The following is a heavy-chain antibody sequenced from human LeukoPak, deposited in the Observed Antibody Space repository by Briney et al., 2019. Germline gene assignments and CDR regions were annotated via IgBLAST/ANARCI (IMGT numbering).Heavy chain of an antibody. D-gene: IGHD3-10*01. CDR1: GGAFSGYY. CDR2: INHSGST. J-gene: IGHJ6*02. Sequence: SETLSLTCAVSGGAFSGYYWSWIRQSPGKGLEWIGEINHSGSTNYNPSLKSRVTISVDTSKNQFSLKLSSVTAADTAVYYCARGVFVSYGSGRYYNFYYGMDVWGPRTTVTVSS. V-gene: IGHV4-34*01. CDR3: ARGVFVSYGSGRYYNFYYGMDV.